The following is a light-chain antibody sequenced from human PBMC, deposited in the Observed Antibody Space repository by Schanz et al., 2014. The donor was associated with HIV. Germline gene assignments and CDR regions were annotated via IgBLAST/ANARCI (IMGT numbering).Light chain of an antibody. Sequence: EIVLTQSPGTLSLSPGDRATLSCGASQRLSSSYLAWYQQKPGQAPRLLIYGASSRATGIPDRFSGSGSGTDFTLTINRLEPEDFATYYCQRYNSYSHTFGQGTKLDIK. CDR3: QRYNSYSHT. CDR1: QRLSSSY. V-gene: IGKV3-20*01. J-gene: IGKJ2*01. CDR2: GAS.